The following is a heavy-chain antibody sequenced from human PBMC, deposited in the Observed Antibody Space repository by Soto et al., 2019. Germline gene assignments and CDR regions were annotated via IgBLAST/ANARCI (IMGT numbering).Heavy chain of an antibody. D-gene: IGHD4-17*01. V-gene: IGHV4-31*03. CDR3: ATAKGDYHFDN. Sequence: SETLSLTCTVSGYAISSGGYYWSWIRQHPGKGLEWIGYSHYSGGTYYNPSLKSRLTISVDTSENQLSLNLRSVTAADTAVYYCATAKGDYHFDNWGQGTLVTVYS. CDR2: SHYSGGT. CDR1: GYAISSGGYY. J-gene: IGHJ4*02.